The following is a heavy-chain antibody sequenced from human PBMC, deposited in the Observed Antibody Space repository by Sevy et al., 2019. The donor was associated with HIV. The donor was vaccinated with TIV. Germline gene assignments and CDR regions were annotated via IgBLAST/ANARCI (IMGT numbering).Heavy chain of an antibody. CDR3: ASGTGV. V-gene: IGHV1-46*01. CDR1: GYTFTTFY. D-gene: IGHD1-26*01. Sequence: ASVKVSCKTSGYTFTTFYVHWVRQAPGQGLEWMGIIIPSRGSTTYAQKFQGRVTMTRDTSTSTVYMELRSLRSEDTAVYYCASGTGVWGQGTPVTVSS. CDR2: IIPSRGST. J-gene: IGHJ4*02.